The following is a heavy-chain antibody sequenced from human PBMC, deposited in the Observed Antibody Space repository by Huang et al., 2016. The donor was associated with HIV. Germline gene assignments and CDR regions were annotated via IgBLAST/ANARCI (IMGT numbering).Heavy chain of an antibody. V-gene: IGHV4-34*01. CDR3: ARGARKMIDKIRAFDT. J-gene: IGHJ3*02. CDR2: ISGSGST. CDR1: SGSLSGYY. Sequence: QVQLQQWGAGLLKPSETLTLTCAVYSGSLSGYYWGWIRQSPGGGLEWIGEISGSGSTHYNPSLKRRVTLLRDTSKNQFSLKLTSVTAADTAVYYCARGARKMIDKIRAFDTWGQGTMVTVSS. D-gene: IGHD3-22*01.